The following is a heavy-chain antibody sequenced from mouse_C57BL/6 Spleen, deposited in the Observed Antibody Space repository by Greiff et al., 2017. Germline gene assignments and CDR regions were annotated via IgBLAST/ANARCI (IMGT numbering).Heavy chain of an antibody. J-gene: IGHJ1*03. V-gene: IGHV1-54*01. Sequence: VQVVESGAELVRPGTSVKVSCKASGYAFTNSLIEWVKQRPGQGLEWIGVINPGSGGTNYNEKFKGKETLTADKSSSTAYMQLSSLTSEDSAVYSCANYYDGSSNGYFGVWGTGTTVTVSS. CDR3: ANYYDGSSNGYFGV. D-gene: IGHD1-1*01. CDR1: GYAFTNSL. CDR2: INPGSGGT.